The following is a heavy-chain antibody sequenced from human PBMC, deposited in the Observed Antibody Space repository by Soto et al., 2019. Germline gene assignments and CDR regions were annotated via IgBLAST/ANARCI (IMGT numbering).Heavy chain of an antibody. D-gene: IGHD3-3*01. J-gene: IGHJ4*02. V-gene: IGHV3-23*01. CDR3: AKDLGVPEWLFDY. CDR2: ISGNGGST. Sequence: GSLRLSWAASGFPFSSYAISWVRQAPGEGLEWVSAISGNGGSTYYADSVKGRFTIFRDNSKNTLYLQMNSLRAEDTAVYYCAKDLGVPEWLFDYWGQGTLVTVSS. CDR1: GFPFSSYA.